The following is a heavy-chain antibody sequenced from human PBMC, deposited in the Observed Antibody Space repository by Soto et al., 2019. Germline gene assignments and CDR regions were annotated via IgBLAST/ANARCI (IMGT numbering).Heavy chain of an antibody. D-gene: IGHD6-6*01. CDR2: IYPGDSDT. CDR1: GYSFTSYW. CDR3: ARQAFSSSETYYYYGMDV. Sequence: GESLKISCKGSGYSFTSYWIGWVSQMPGKGLEWMGIIYPGDSDTRYSPSFQGQATISADKSISTAYLQWSSLKASDTAMYYCARQAFSSSETYYYYGMDVWGQGTTVTVSS. J-gene: IGHJ6*02. V-gene: IGHV5-51*01.